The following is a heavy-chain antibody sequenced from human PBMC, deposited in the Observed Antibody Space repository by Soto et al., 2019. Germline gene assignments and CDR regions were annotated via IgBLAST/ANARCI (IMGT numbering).Heavy chain of an antibody. D-gene: IGHD1-26*01. CDR1: GYTFTGYY. CDR3: ARGYPPLPGGFDS. Sequence: QVQLVQSGAEVKKPGASVKVSCKASGYTFTGYYMHWVRQAPGQGLEWMGWINPNSGGTNYAQKVQGWVTMTRDPSSSTAYMELSRLRSDDTAVYYCARGYPPLPGGFDSWGQGTLVTVSS. V-gene: IGHV1-2*04. J-gene: IGHJ4*02. CDR2: INPNSGGT.